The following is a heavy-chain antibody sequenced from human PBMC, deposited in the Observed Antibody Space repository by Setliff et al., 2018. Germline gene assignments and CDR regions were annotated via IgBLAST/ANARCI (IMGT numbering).Heavy chain of an antibody. D-gene: IGHD2-8*01. CDR1: GYTLSNSI. V-gene: IGHV1-18*01. CDR2: ISAYNGKT. J-gene: IGHJ4*02. CDR3: LRLVRYCTKIACQATSGDEV. Sequence: ASVKVSCKAFGYTLSNSILSWVRQAPGQGLEWVGWISAYNGKTYFAQKFQDRITLTTDTSTNTGYLELRGLRSDDTAVYYCLRLVRYCTKIACQATSGDEVWGLGTLVTVSS.